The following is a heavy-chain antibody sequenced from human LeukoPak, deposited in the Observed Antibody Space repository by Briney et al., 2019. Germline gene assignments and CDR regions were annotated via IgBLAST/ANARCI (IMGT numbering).Heavy chain of an antibody. CDR3: ARDLLPYCSSTSCYAFDY. CDR2: ISAYNGNT. J-gene: IGHJ4*02. V-gene: IGHV1-18*04. Sequence: ASVKVSCKASGYTFTGYYTHWVRQAPGQGLEWMGWISAYNGNTNYAQKLQGRVTMTTDTSTSTAYMELRSLRSDDTAVYYCARDLLPYCSSTSCYAFDYWGQGTLVTVSS. D-gene: IGHD2-2*01. CDR1: GYTFTGYY.